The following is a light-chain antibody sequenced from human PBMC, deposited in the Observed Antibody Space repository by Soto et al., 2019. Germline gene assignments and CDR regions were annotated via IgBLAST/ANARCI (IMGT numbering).Light chain of an antibody. CDR1: SSDVGGYNY. CDR3: TSFTTISTWV. Sequence: QSALTQPASVSGSPGQSITISCTGTSSDVGGYNYVSWFQQHPGKAPKLKIYEVSNRHSGVSNRFSGSKSGNTASLTISELQAEDEADYYCTSFTTISTWVFGGGTKLTVL. J-gene: IGLJ3*02. V-gene: IGLV2-14*01. CDR2: EVS.